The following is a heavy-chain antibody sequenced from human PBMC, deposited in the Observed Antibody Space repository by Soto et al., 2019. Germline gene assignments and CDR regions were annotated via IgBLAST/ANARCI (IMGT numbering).Heavy chain of an antibody. V-gene: IGHV4-31*03. CDR1: GGSISSGGYY. D-gene: IGHD3-3*01. CDR3: ARDTIFGVDKYGMDV. Sequence: SETLSLTCTVSGGSISSGGYYWSWIRQHPGKGLEWIGYIYYSGSTYYNPSLKSRVTISVDTSKNQFSLKLSSVTAADTAVYYCARDTIFGVDKYGMDVWGQGTKVTVSS. J-gene: IGHJ6*02. CDR2: IYYSGST.